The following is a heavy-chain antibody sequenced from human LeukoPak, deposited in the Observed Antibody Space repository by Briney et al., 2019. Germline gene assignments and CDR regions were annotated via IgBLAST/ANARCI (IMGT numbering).Heavy chain of an antibody. CDR3: ARLSTLMVYAPQYYFDY. J-gene: IGHJ4*02. Sequence: GSLRLSCAASGFTFSSYSMNWVRQPQGKGLEWIGSIYYSGSTYYNPSLKSRVTISVDTSKNQFSLKLSSVTAADTAVYYCARLSTLMVYAPQYYFDYWGQGSLVTVSS. D-gene: IGHD2-8*01. CDR2: IYYSGST. CDR1: GFTFSSYSMN. V-gene: IGHV4-39*01.